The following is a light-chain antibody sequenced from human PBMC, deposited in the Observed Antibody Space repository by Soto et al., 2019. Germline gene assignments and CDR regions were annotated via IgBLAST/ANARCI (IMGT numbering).Light chain of an antibody. Sequence: EIVLTQSPGTLSLSPWERATLSCRASQSVSSSYLAWYQQKPGQAPRLLIYGASSRATGIPDRFSGSGSGTDFTLTISRLEPEDFAVYYCQQPGTFGQGTKVDIK. CDR3: QQPGT. V-gene: IGKV3-20*01. CDR1: QSVSSSY. CDR2: GAS. J-gene: IGKJ1*01.